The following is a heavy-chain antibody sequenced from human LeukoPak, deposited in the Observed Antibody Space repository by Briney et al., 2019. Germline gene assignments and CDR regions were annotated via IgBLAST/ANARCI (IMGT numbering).Heavy chain of an antibody. CDR2: IYPGDSDT. CDR1: GHSFTSYW. V-gene: IGHV5-51*01. CDR3: SWPSGSFYDASAI. D-gene: IGHD1-26*01. Sequence: PGESLKISCKGSGHSFTSYWIGWVRQMHGKGLDWMGFIYPGDSDTRYSPPFQGQVTISAVKSISTAYLQWSSLRASYAAIYYFSWPSGSFYDASAIWGQGTIGTVSS. J-gene: IGHJ3*02.